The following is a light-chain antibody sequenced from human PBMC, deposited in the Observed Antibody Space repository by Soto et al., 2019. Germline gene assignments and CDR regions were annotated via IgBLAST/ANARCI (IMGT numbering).Light chain of an antibody. Sequence: EIVMTQSPATLSVFPGERATLSCRASQSVSSYLAWYQQKPGQAPRLLIYGASSRATGIPDRFSGSGSGTDFTLTISRLEPEDFAVYYCQQYNNSLWTFGQGTKVDIK. CDR2: GAS. J-gene: IGKJ1*01. CDR3: QQYNNSLWT. V-gene: IGKV3D-15*01. CDR1: QSVSSY.